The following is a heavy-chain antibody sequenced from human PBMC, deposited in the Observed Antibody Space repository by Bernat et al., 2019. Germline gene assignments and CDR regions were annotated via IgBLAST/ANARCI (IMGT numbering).Heavy chain of an antibody. CDR3: ARGGVVVLAPADY. D-gene: IGHD2-15*01. V-gene: IGHV3-64*01. CDR1: GFTFTNYA. CDR2: ISSFGSSI. Sequence: EVQLVESGGGLVQPGGSLRLSCAASGFTFTNYAMLWVRQAPGKGLEFVSVISSFGSSISYANSMKGRFTISRDNSKNSLYLHVGSVRAEDMAVYFCARGGVVVLAPADYWGQGTLVTVSS. J-gene: IGHJ4*02.